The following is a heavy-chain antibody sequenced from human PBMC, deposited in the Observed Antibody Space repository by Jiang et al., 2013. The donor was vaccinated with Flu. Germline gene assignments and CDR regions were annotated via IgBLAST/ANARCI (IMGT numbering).Heavy chain of an antibody. D-gene: IGHD6-19*01. CDR2: SYQDGSS. J-gene: IGHJ4*02. CDR3: ARDYCLSSGCLTNFDY. Sequence: GSSYQDGSSHYNPSLKGRVTISVDTSKNQFSLNLRSVTAADTAVYYCARDYCLSSGCLTNFDYWGPGSPGHRLL. V-gene: IGHV4-38-2*02.